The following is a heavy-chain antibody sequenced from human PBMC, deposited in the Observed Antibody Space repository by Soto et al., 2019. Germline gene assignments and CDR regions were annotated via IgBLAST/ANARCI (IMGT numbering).Heavy chain of an antibody. V-gene: IGHV4-34*01. D-gene: IGHD2-8*02. CDR3: ARDKITGLFDY. CDR1: GGSFGGCY. J-gene: IGHJ4*02. Sequence: QVQLQQWGAGLLKPSETLSLTCAVYGGSFGGCYWTWIRQPPGTGLEWIGEINHSGSTNYNPSLKSRVTISVDTSKNQFSLKLTSVTAADTAMYYCARDKITGLFDYWGQGTLVTVSS. CDR2: INHSGST.